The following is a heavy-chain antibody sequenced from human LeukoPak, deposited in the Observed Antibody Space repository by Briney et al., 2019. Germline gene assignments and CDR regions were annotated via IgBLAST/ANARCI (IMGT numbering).Heavy chain of an antibody. CDR3: AGGLLGY. CDR1: GFTFSSYW. Sequence: GGSLRLSCAASGFTFSSYWMHWVRQVPGKGLVWVSRINSDGSITSHADSVKGRFTISRGNAKNTLFLQMNSLRVEDTAVYYCAGGLLGYWGQGTLVTVSS. D-gene: IGHD3/OR15-3a*01. V-gene: IGHV3-74*01. CDR2: INSDGSIT. J-gene: IGHJ4*02.